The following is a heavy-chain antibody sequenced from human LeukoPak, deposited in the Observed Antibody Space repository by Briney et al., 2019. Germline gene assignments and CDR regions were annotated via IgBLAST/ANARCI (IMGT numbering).Heavy chain of an antibody. CDR3: ARSRPFINWFDP. CDR1: GYTFTSYG. CDR2: ISAYNGNT. V-gene: IGHV1-18*01. J-gene: IGHJ5*02. Sequence: ASVKVSCKASGYTFTSYGISWVRQAPGQALEWMGWISAYNGNTNYAQKLQGRVTMTTDTSTSTAYMGLRSLRSDDTAVYYCARSRPFINWFDPWGQGTLVTVSS.